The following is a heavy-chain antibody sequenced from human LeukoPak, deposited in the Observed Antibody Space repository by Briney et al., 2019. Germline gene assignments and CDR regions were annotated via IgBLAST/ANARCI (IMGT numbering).Heavy chain of an antibody. CDR3: ATVSTMVRGVTLVWFDY. D-gene: IGHD3-10*01. CDR2: FYPEDGET. J-gene: IGHJ4*02. Sequence: ASVTVSCKVSGYTLTELSMHWVRQAPGKGVEWMGGFYPEDGETIYAQKFQGRVTMTEDTSTDTAYMELSSLRSEDTAVYYCATVSTMVRGVTLVWFDYWGQGTLVTVSS. CDR1: GYTLTELS. V-gene: IGHV1-24*01.